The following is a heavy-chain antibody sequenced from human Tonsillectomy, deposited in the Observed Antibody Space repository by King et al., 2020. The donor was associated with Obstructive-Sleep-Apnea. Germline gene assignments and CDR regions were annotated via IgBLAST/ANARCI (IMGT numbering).Heavy chain of an antibody. J-gene: IGHJ4*02. CDR2: ISSNGGST. CDR3: ARVYSSGWYLDY. V-gene: IGHV3-64*01. CDR1: GFTFSSYA. D-gene: IGHD6-19*01. Sequence: VQLVESGGGLVQPGGSLRLSCAASGFTFSSYAMHWVRQAPGKGPEHVSAISSNGGSTYHANSVKGRFTISRDNSKNTLYLQIGSLRAEDMAVYYCARVYSSGWYLDYWGQGTLVTVSS.